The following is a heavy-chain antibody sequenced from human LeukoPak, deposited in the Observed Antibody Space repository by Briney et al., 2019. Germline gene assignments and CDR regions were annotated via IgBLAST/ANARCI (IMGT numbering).Heavy chain of an antibody. V-gene: IGHV3-23*01. CDR3: AKDGCPTMCNAFHH. J-gene: IGHJ1*01. CDR2: ISGSGGST. Sequence: PGGSLRLSCAASGFTFSSYAMSWVRQAPGKGLEWVSGISGSGGSTYYAESVKGRFTISRDNSKNTLYLQMNSLRAEDTAVYYLAKDGCPTMCNAFHHWGQGTLATVP. D-gene: IGHD2-2*01. CDR1: GFTFSSYA.